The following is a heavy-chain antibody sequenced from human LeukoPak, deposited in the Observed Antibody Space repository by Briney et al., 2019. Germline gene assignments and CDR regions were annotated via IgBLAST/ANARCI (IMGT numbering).Heavy chain of an antibody. CDR1: GGSFSGYY. CDR2: INHSGST. Sequence: SETLSLTCAVYGGSFSGYYWSWIRQPPGKGLEWIGEINHSGSTNYNPSLKSRVTISVDTSKNQFSLKLSSVTAADTAVYYCARGIYGMGVWGQGTTVTVSS. CDR3: ARGIYGMGV. V-gene: IGHV4-34*01. J-gene: IGHJ6*02.